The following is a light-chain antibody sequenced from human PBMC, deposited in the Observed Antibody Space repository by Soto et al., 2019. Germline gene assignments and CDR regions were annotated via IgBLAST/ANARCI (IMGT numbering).Light chain of an antibody. V-gene: IGKV1-5*01. J-gene: IGKJ1*01. CDR3: QQYDYSRT. Sequence: DIKLSQSPSTLSASLGDSVTITCRASQNIDTSLAWYQHKPGKAPKLLMFDVSNLESGVPSRFSGSGSGTEITLTISSVHSDDFATYYCQQYDYSRTFGQGTKVDIK. CDR1: QNIDTS. CDR2: DVS.